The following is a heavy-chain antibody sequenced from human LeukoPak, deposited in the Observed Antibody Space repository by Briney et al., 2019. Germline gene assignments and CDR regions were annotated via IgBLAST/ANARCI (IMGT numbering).Heavy chain of an antibody. V-gene: IGHV3-30*02. D-gene: IGHD5-18*01. CDR2: IYSDGSNR. CDR3: AKDSGYSYGLYYYYGMDV. Sequence: GGSLRLPCVASGFTFKYYNMHWVRQAPGKGLEWVALIYSDGSNRYYTDSVKGRFTISRDNSENTLYLQMNSLRAEDTAVYYCAKDSGYSYGLYYYYGMDVWGQGTTVTVSS. J-gene: IGHJ6*02. CDR1: GFTFKYYN.